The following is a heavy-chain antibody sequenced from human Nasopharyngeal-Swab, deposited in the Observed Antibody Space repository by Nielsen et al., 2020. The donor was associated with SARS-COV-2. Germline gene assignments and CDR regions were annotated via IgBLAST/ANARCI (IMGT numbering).Heavy chain of an antibody. Sequence: ASVKVSCKASGYTFTSYGISWVRQAPGQGLEWMGWISGNIGTTNYAQNLQGRVTMTTDTSTSTAYMELRNLRSDDTAVYYCARWSTLIDYWGQGTLVTVSS. J-gene: IGHJ4*02. CDR2: ISGNIGTT. V-gene: IGHV1-18*01. CDR3: ARWSTLIDY. CDR1: GYTFTSYG. D-gene: IGHD1-26*01.